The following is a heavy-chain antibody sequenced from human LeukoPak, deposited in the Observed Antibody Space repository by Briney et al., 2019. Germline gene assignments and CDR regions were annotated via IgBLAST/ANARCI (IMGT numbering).Heavy chain of an antibody. Sequence: PGGSLRLSCAASGFTFSDYYMSWIRQAPGKGLEWLSYITGSGSTMYYADSVKGRFTISRDSAKNSLYLQMNSLRVEDTAVYYCARHYYHGSGHGGYWGQGTLVTVSS. CDR1: GFTFSDYY. CDR3: ARHYYHGSGHGGY. V-gene: IGHV3-11*01. CDR2: ITGSGSTM. J-gene: IGHJ4*02. D-gene: IGHD3-22*01.